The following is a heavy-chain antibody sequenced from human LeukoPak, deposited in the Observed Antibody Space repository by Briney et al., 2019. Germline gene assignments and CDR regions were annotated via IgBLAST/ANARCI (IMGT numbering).Heavy chain of an antibody. J-gene: IGHJ4*02. Sequence: PGGSLRLSCAASGFTFSSYGMNWVRQAPGKGLEWVSSISTSSSYIHYADSMKGRFTISRDNAKNSLYLQMNSLRAEDTAVYYCARVEGNIVTTTEGYFDYWGQGTLVTVSS. CDR2: ISTSSSYI. V-gene: IGHV3-21*01. D-gene: IGHD5-12*01. CDR3: ARVEGNIVTTTEGYFDY. CDR1: GFTFSSYG.